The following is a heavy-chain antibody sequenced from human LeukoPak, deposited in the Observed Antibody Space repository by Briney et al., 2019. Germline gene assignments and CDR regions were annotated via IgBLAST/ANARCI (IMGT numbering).Heavy chain of an antibody. CDR2: IYYTGST. J-gene: IGHJ4*02. Sequence: SETLSLTCTVSGGSISSYFWSWIRQPPGKGLEWIGNIYYTGSTYYNASLQSRVTISIDMSKNQFSLRLSSVTAADTAMYYCVKSGGYGLIDYWGQGTLVTVSS. D-gene: IGHD6-19*01. CDR3: VKSGGYGLIDY. CDR1: GGSISSYF. V-gene: IGHV4-59*04.